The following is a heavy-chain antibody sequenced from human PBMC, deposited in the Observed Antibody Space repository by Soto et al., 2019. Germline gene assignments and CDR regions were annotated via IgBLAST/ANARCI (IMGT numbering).Heavy chain of an antibody. CDR2: ISRGIGST. J-gene: IGHJ6*02. V-gene: IGHV3-23*01. Sequence: PGRSLRLSCIVFGFSFRTYAMTWVRQVPGKGLEWVSTISRGIGSTFYADSAKARFTISRAISSKMLSLHMNALRGEDTASNYFAKGAARCLDDWGQGTMVTVS. CDR1: GFSFRTYA. D-gene: IGHD1-26*01. CDR3: AKGAARCLDD.